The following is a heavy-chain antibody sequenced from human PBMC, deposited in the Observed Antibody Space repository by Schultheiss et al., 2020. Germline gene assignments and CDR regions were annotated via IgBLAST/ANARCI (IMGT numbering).Heavy chain of an antibody. J-gene: IGHJ5*02. CDR3: AKDSDVGYCTSGCRFRWFDP. V-gene: IGHV3-23*01. D-gene: IGHD2-8*01. CDR2: ITDSSGNT. Sequence: GGSLRLSCAASGFTFSRYHMSWVRQAPGKGLEWVSSITDSSGNTYYADSVKGRFTISRDNSKNTLYLQMDSLRAEDTAVYYCAKDSDVGYCTSGCRFRWFDPWGQGTLVTVSS. CDR1: GFTFSRYH.